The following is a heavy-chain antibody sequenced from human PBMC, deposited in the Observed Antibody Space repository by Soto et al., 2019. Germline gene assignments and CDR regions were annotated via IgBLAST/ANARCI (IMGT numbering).Heavy chain of an antibody. V-gene: IGHV4-30-2*01. CDR1: GGSISSGGYS. J-gene: IGHJ6*02. CDR2: IYYSGRT. CDR3: AREMHYCAMDV. Sequence: SETLSLTCAVSGGSISSGGYSWSWIRQPPGKGLEWIGYIYYSGRTYYNPSLKSRVTISVDTSKNQFSLKLSSVTAADTAVYYCAREMHYCAMDVWGQGTTVTVSS.